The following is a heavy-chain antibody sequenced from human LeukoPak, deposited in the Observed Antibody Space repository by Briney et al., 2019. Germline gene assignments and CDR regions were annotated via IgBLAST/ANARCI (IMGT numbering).Heavy chain of an antibody. CDR2: IYYSGST. CDR3: ARDAPGDTDGHY. V-gene: IGHV4-39*07. CDR1: SYY. Sequence: SYYWGWIRQPLGKGLEWIGSIYYSGSTYYNPSLKSRVTISVDTSKNQFSLKLSSVTAADTAVYYCARDAPGDTDGHYWGQGTLVTVSS. J-gene: IGHJ4*02. D-gene: IGHD5-18*01.